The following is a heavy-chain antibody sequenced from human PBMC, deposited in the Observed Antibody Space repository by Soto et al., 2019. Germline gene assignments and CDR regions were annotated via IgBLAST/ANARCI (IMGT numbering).Heavy chain of an antibody. J-gene: IGHJ4*02. CDR3: VRDGAIYDSSWYIRLAYFDC. CDR2: IRSTSSDI. Sequence: KPGGSLRLSCAASGFTLSSYNMHWVRQAPGKGLEWVASIRSTSSDIYYADSVKGRFTISRDNAKSSLYLQMNSLRVEDTAVYFCVRDGAIYDSSWYIRLAYFDCWGQGPLFTVSS. V-gene: IGHV3-21*06. CDR1: GFTLSSYN. D-gene: IGHD3-22*01.